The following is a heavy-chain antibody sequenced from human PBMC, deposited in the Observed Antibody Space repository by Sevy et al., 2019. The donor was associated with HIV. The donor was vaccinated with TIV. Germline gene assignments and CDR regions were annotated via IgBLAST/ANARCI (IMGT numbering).Heavy chain of an antibody. D-gene: IGHD2-15*01. J-gene: IGHJ4*02. CDR3: VAANTWQDY. CDR2: VNSDGSST. Sequence: GESLKISCAASGFTFSSYWMHWVRQAPGKGPVWVSGVNSDGSSTNYADSVKGRFTMSRDSAKNTLYRQMNSLRAEDTAVYFCVAANTWQDYWGQGTLVTVSS. CDR1: GFTFSSYW. V-gene: IGHV3-74*01.